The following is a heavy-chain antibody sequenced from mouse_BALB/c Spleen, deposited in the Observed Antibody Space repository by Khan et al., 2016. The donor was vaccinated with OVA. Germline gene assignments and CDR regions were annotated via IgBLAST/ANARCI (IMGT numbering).Heavy chain of an antibody. CDR1: GFTFSTYG. D-gene: IGHD1-1*01. CDR2: VSTGGGYT. CDR3: ARLAYYYDSKGFAY. V-gene: IGHV5-6*01. Sequence: EVELVESGGDLVKPGGSLKLSCAASGFTFSTYGMSWVRQTPDKRLEWVATVSTGGGYTYSPDSVKGRFTISRDTAKNTLYLQMSSLKSEDTAMFYCARLAYYYDSKGFAYWGQGTLVTVSA. J-gene: IGHJ3*01.